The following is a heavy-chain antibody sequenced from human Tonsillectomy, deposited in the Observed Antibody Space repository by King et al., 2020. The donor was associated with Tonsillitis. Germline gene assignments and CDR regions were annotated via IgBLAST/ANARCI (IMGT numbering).Heavy chain of an antibody. CDR2: IKQDGSEN. CDR3: ASGPPYSSRDYYYGMDV. V-gene: IGHV3-7*03. D-gene: IGHD6-13*01. Sequence: VQLVESGGGLVQPGGSLRLSCAASGFTFSNYWMRWVRQAPGKGLEWVANIKQDGSENYYVGSVKGRLTISRDNAKNSLYLQRNSLRAEDTAVYYCASGPPYSSRDYYYGMDVWGQGTTVTVSS. CDR1: GFTFSNYW. J-gene: IGHJ6*02.